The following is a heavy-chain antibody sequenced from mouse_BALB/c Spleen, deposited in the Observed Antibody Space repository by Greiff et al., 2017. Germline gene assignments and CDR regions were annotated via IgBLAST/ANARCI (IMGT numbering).Heavy chain of an antibody. CDR2: INPSSGYT. D-gene: IGHD1-1*01. CDR1: GYTFTSYT. Sequence: QVQLQQSGAELARPGASVKMSCKASGYTFTSYTMHWVKQRPGLGLEWIGYINPSSGYTNYNQKFKDKATLTADKSSSTAYMQLSSLTSEDSAVYYCARTRDLVAKAMDYWGQGTSVTVSS. J-gene: IGHJ4*01. V-gene: IGHV1-4*01. CDR3: ARTRDLVAKAMDY.